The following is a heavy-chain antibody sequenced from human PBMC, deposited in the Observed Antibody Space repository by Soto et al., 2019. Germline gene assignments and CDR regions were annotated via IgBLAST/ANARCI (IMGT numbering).Heavy chain of an antibody. J-gene: IGHJ6*02. V-gene: IGHV4-34*01. CDR1: GGSFSGYY. Sequence: SETLSLTCAVYGGSFSGYYWSWIRQPPGKGLEWIGEINHSGSTNYDPSLKSRVTISVDTSKNQFSLKLSSVTAADTAVYYCARRWYSSSYLVRYGMDVWGQGTTVTVSS. CDR3: ARRWYSSSYLVRYGMDV. CDR2: INHSGST. D-gene: IGHD6-6*01.